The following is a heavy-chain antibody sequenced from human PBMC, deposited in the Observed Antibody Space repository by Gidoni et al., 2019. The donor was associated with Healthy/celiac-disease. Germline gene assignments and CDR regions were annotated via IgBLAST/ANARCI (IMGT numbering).Heavy chain of an antibody. CDR2: IRSKAYGGTT. CDR3: TRDPPGGIAVADDY. Sequence: EVQLVESGGGLVQPGRSLRLSCTASGFTFGDSAISWVRQAPGKGLEWVGFIRSKAYGGTTEYAASVKGRFTISRDDSKSIAYLQMNSLKTEDTAVYYCTRDPPGGIAVADDYWGQGTLVTVSS. V-gene: IGHV3-49*04. D-gene: IGHD6-19*01. J-gene: IGHJ4*02. CDR1: GFTFGDSA.